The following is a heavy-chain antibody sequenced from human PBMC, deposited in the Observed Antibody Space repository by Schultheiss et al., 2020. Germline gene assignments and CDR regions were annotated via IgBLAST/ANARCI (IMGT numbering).Heavy chain of an antibody. J-gene: IGHJ6*02. CDR2: ISYDGSDK. D-gene: IGHD3-3*01. CDR3: AKSGGSGIFGVVIRGNGMDV. Sequence: GGSLRLSCAASGFTFSDYYMSWIRQAPGKGLEWVAVISYDGSDKYYADSVKGRFTISRDNSKNTLYLQMNSLRAEDTAVYYCAKSGGSGIFGVVIRGNGMDVWGQGTTVTVSS. V-gene: IGHV3-30*18. CDR1: GFTFSDYY.